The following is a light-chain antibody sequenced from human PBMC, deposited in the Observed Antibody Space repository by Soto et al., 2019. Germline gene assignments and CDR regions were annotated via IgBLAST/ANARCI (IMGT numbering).Light chain of an antibody. CDR1: SSDVGSYNR. CDR3: SLYTSSSTYVV. CDR2: EVS. V-gene: IGLV2-18*01. Sequence: QSVLTQPASVSGSPGQSITISCTGTSSDVGSYNRGSWYQQPPGTAPKLMIYEVSNRPSGVPDRFSGSKSGNTASLTIYGLQDEDEADYYCSLYTSSSTYVVFGGGTKVTVL. J-gene: IGLJ2*01.